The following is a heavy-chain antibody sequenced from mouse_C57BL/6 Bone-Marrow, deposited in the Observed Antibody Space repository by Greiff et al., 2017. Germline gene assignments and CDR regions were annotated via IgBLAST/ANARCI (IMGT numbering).Heavy chain of an antibody. CDR2: INPNNGGT. J-gene: IGHJ2*01. D-gene: IGHD2-4*01. CDR3: ARHDYGRYYFDY. CDR1: GYTFTDYY. V-gene: IGHV1-26*01. Sequence: EVQLQQSGPELVKPGASVKISCKASGYTFTDYYMNWVKQSHGKSLEWIGDINPNNGGTSYNQKFKGKATLTVDKSSSTAYMELRSLTSEDSAVYYCARHDYGRYYFDYRGQGTTLTVSS.